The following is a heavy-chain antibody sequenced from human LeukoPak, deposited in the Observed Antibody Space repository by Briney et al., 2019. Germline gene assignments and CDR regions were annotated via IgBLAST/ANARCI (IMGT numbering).Heavy chain of an antibody. Sequence: HSGGSLRLSCAASGFTVSSNYMSWVRQAPGKGLEWVSVIYSGGSTYYADSVKGRFTISRDNSKNTLYLQMNSLRAEDTAVYYCARDLENYYDSSGPVFDYWGQGTLVTVSS. D-gene: IGHD3-22*01. CDR2: IYSGGST. CDR1: GFTVSSNY. CDR3: ARDLENYYDSSGPVFDY. J-gene: IGHJ4*02. V-gene: IGHV3-53*01.